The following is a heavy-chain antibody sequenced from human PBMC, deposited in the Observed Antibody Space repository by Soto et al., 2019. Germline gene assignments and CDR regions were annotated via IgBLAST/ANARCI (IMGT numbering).Heavy chain of an antibody. CDR3: VIDRLIVAVSVGRMDV. J-gene: IGHJ6*02. CDR2: VIPTQRTT. Sequence: QVQLVQSGAEVKKPGTSVSVSCKASGDTFIGYSISWVRQAPGQGLEWMGWVIPTQRTTKYAQRFQGRVTMSVDQFASTTYMELSSLRPEDTALYYCVIDRLIVAVSVGRMDVWGQGPTVTVSS. CDR1: GDTFIGYS. V-gene: IGHV1-69*01. D-gene: IGHD6-19*01.